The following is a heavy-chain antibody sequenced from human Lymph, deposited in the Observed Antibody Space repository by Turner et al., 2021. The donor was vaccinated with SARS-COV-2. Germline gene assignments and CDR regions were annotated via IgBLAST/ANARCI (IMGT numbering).Heavy chain of an antibody. CDR2: INWSGGII. Sequence: EVQRVESGGGLVQPGRSLRLSCAASGFTFDDYAMHWVRQAPGKGLEWVSGINWSGGIIAYADSVKGRFTISRDNPKNSLYLQMNSLRAEDTAFYYCAKDLAGTYYSSFDYWGQGTLVTVSS. J-gene: IGHJ4*02. V-gene: IGHV3-9*01. D-gene: IGHD1-26*01. CDR3: AKDLAGTYYSSFDY. CDR1: GFTFDDYA.